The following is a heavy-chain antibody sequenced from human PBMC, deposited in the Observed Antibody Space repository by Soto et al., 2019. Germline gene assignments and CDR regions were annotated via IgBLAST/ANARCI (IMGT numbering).Heavy chain of an antibody. CDR3: AREGVPFEAFDI. Sequence: QVQLVESGGGVVQPGRSLRLSCAASGFTFSSYAMHWVRQAPGKGLEWVAVISYDGSNKYYADSVKGRFTISRDNSKNTLYLQMNSLRAEDMAVYYCAREGVPFEAFDIWGQGTMVTVSS. D-gene: IGHD1-1*01. CDR1: GFTFSSYA. V-gene: IGHV3-30-3*01. J-gene: IGHJ3*02. CDR2: ISYDGSNK.